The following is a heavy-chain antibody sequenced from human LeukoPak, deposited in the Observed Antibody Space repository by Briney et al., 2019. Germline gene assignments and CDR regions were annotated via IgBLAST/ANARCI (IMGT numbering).Heavy chain of an antibody. V-gene: IGHV3-23*01. D-gene: IGHD1-26*01. J-gene: IGHJ4*02. CDR3: AKTLVGATSGPDYYFVS. Sequence: GGSLRLSCAASGFTFTSYAMTWVRQAPGKGLEWVSAISGSGNSTYYPDSVKGRFSISRDNSNNTLYLQLSSLRAEDTAVYCCAKTLVGATSGPDYYFVSWGQGTLVTVSS. CDR1: GFTFTSYA. CDR2: ISGSGNST.